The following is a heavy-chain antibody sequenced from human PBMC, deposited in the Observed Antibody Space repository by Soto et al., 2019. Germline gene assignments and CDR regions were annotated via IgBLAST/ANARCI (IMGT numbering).Heavy chain of an antibody. CDR1: GYSFTNYW. V-gene: IGHV5-51*01. CDR2: IYPGDSDI. Sequence: PGEALKISCKGSGYSFTNYWIGWERQMSGTGLEWMGIIYPGDSDIRYSPSFQGQVTISADKFISTAYLQWSSLKAPDTAMYYCARVGRSGKINYDFPPDVWGKGTTVTVSS. CDR3: ARVGRSGKINYDFPPDV. D-gene: IGHD3-3*01. J-gene: IGHJ6*04.